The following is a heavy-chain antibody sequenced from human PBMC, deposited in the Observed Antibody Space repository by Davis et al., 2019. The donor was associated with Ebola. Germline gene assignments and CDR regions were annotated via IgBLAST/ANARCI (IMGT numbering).Heavy chain of an antibody. CDR2: INHSGST. CDR3: AREGTIAGAARLFGGNWFDP. V-gene: IGHV4-34*01. D-gene: IGHD6-6*01. J-gene: IGHJ5*02. Sequence: SETLSLTCTVSGGSISSYYWSWIRQPPGKGLERIGEINHSGSTNYNPSLKSRVTISVDTSKNQFSLKLSSVTAADTAVYYCAREGTIAGAARLFGGNWFDPWGQGTLVTVSS. CDR1: GGSISSYY.